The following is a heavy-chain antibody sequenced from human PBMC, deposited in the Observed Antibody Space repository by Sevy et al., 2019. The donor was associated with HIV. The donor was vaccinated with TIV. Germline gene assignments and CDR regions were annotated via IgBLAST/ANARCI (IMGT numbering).Heavy chain of an antibody. Sequence: GGSLRLSCAASGFTLSSNYMSWVRQAPGKGLEWVSLIYSGGMTYHADSVKGRFTISRDNSKSTLYLQMNSLRAEDTAVYFCAKGGGSGSSWFYYFDYWGQGTLVTVSS. CDR2: IYSGGMT. CDR1: GFTLSSNY. J-gene: IGHJ4*02. CDR3: AKGGGSGSSWFYYFDY. V-gene: IGHV3-53*01. D-gene: IGHD6-13*01.